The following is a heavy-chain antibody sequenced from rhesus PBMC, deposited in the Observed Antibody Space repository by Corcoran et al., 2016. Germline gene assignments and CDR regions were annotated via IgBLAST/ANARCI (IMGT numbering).Heavy chain of an antibody. CDR3: ARSHLDWSNWYFDL. CDR1: GFTFSSYG. D-gene: IGHD3-3*01. V-gene: IGHV3-54*01. J-gene: IGHJ2*01. CDR2: ISNGGCST. Sequence: EVQLVESGGGLVQPGGSLRLSCAASGFTFSSYGMSWVRQAPGKGLEWVSYISNGGCSTYYADSVKDRFTISRDNSKNMLYRQMNNLKVEDTAVYYCARSHLDWSNWYFDLWGPGTPITISS.